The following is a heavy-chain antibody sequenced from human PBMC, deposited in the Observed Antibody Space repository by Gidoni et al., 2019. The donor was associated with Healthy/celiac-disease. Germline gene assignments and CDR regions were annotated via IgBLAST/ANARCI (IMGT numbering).Heavy chain of an antibody. CDR2: MSSSSSYI. J-gene: IGHJ4*02. CDR3: ARDAPTMVRGVFDY. D-gene: IGHD3-10*01. Sequence: EVQLVESGGGLVKPGGSLRLSCSASGFTFVSYSMNWVRQAPGKGLGWVSSMSSSSSYIYYADSVKGRFTISRDNAKNSLYLQMNSLRAEDTAVYYCARDAPTMVRGVFDYWGRGTLVTVSS. CDR1: GFTFVSYS. V-gene: IGHV3-21*01.